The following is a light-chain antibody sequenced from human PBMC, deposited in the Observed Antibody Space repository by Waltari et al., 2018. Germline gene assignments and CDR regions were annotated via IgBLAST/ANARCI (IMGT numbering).Light chain of an antibody. Sequence: VLTQSPATLSVSLGARATLSCRASQTINHNLAWYQLKPGQAPRLLFYDASTSATGIPARFSGSGSETEVALTISGLQSEDFAIYYCQKYNHWQWTFGQGTRVDIK. CDR3: QKYNHWQWT. CDR1: QTINHN. V-gene: IGKV3D-15*01. J-gene: IGKJ1*01. CDR2: DAS.